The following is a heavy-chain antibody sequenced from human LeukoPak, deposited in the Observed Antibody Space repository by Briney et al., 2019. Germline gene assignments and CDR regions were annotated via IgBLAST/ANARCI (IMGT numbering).Heavy chain of an antibody. CDR2: IYYSGST. J-gene: IGHJ4*02. CDR3: ARGVYIAAAQYGY. D-gene: IGHD6-13*01. CDR1: GGSISSYY. Sequence: SETLSLTCTVSGGSISSYYWSWIRQPPGKGLEWIGYIYYSGSTNYNPSLKSRVTISVDTSKNQFSLKLSSVTAADAAVYYCARGVYIAAAQYGYWGQGTLVTISS. V-gene: IGHV4-59*01.